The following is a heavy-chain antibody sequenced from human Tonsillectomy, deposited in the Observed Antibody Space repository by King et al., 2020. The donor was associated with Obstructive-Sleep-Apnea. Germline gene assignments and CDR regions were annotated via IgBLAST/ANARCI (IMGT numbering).Heavy chain of an antibody. V-gene: IGHV3-21*01. J-gene: IGHJ6*02. CDR2: ISSSSRYI. D-gene: IGHD6-13*01. CDR1: GFTFSSYS. CDR3: ARDLRYSSSWYYYYGMDV. Sequence: VQLVESGGGLVKPGGSLRLSCAASGFTFSSYSMNWVRQAPGKGLEWGSSISSSSRYIYYAGSVKGRLTISRDNAKNSLYLQMNSLRAEDTAVYYCARDLRYSSSWYYYYGMDVWGQGTTVTVSS.